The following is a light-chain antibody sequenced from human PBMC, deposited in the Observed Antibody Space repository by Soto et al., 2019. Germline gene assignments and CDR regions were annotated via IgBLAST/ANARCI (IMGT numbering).Light chain of an antibody. V-gene: IGKV3-20*01. CDR1: QGVSSNY. CDR2: GSS. CDR3: RQYGRSPPYT. J-gene: IGKJ2*01. Sequence: IVLTQSPGTLSLSPGERATLSCSASQGVSSNYFAWYQQKPGPAPRLLIYGSSSRATGIPDRFSGSGSGTDYTLTISRLEPEDVVGYYCRQYGRSPPYTFGQGTKLEIK.